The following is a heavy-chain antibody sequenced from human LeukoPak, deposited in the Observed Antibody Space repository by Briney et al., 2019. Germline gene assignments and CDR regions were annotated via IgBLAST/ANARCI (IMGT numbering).Heavy chain of an antibody. CDR3: ARLEMVGYCSGGSCFNWFDP. J-gene: IGHJ5*02. V-gene: IGHV4-38-2*01. CDR1: GYSISSGYY. CDR2: IYHSGST. Sequence: SETLSLTCAVSGYSISSGYYWGWIRQPPGKGLEWIGSIYHSGSTYYNPSLKSRVTISVDTSKNQFSLKLSSVTAADTAVYYCARLEMVGYCSGGSCFNWFDPWGQGTLVTVSS. D-gene: IGHD2-15*01.